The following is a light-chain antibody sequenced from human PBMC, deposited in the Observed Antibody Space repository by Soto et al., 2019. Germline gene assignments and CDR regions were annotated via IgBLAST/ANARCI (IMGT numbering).Light chain of an antibody. CDR2: GAS. J-gene: IGKJ1*01. CDR3: QQYGSSSWT. V-gene: IGKV3-20*01. Sequence: EIVLTQSPGTLSLSPGERATLSCSASQSVSSSYLACYQQTPGQAPRLLIYGASSRATGIPDRFSGSGSGTDFTLTISRLEPEDFAVYYCQQYGSSSWTFGQGTKVDIK. CDR1: QSVSSSY.